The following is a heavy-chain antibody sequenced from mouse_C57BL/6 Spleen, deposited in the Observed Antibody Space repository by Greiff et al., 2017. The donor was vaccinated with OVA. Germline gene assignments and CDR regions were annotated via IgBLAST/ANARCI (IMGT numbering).Heavy chain of an antibody. D-gene: IGHD2-3*01. CDR1: GYTFTSYW. V-gene: IGHV1-53*01. CDR2: FNPSNGGT. J-gene: IGHJ3*01. CDR3: AREGDGAWFAY. Sequence: QVQLKQPGTELVKPGASVKLSCKASGYTFTSYWMHWVKQRPGQGLEWFGNFNPSNGGTNYHETFKSKATLTVDKSSSTAYMQLSSLTSEDSAVYYCAREGDGAWFAYWGQGTLVTVSA.